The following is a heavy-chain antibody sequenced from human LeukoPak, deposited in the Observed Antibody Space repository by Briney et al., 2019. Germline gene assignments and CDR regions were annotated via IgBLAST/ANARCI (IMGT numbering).Heavy chain of an antibody. CDR3: AKEHSVLTMMRGLDS. CDR1: GFTFSNYA. Sequence: GGSLRLSCAASGFTFSNYALHWVRQAPGKGLEWVSGISVSGGSIYYADSVTGRFTISRDNSKDTLYLQMNGLRVEDTALYYCAKEHSVLTMMRGLDSWGQGTLVTVPS. D-gene: IGHD3-22*01. CDR2: ISVSGGSI. V-gene: IGHV3-23*01. J-gene: IGHJ4*02.